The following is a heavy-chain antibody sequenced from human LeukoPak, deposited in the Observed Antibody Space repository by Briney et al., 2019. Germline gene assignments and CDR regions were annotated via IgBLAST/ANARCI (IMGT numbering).Heavy chain of an antibody. V-gene: IGHV3-21*01. CDR3: ARDPYSGSYGNYYYYYMDV. J-gene: IGHJ6*03. CDR2: ITSSSTYI. D-gene: IGHD1-26*01. Sequence: GGSLRLSCVVSGFSVSNNYVSWVRQAPGKGLEWVSSITSSSTYIYYADSVKGRFTISRDNARNSLFLQMNSLRVEDTAVYYCARDPYSGSYGNYYYYYMDVWGKGTTVTISS. CDR1: GFSVSNNY.